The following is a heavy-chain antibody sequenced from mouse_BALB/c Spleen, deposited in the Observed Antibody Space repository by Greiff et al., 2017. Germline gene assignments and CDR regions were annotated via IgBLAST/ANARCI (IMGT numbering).Heavy chain of an antibody. Sequence: EVQVVESGGGLVQPKGSLKLSCAASGFTFNTYAMNWVRQAPGKGLEWVARIRSKSNNYATYYADSVKDRFTISRDDSQSMLYLQMNNLKTEDTAMYYCVRHETMITTGFAYWGQGTLVTVSA. V-gene: IGHV10-1*02. CDR3: VRHETMITTGFAY. J-gene: IGHJ3*01. D-gene: IGHD2-4*01. CDR2: IRSKSNNYAT. CDR1: GFTFNTYA.